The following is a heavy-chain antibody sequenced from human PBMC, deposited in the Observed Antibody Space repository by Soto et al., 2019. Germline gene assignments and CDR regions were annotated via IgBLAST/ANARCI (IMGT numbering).Heavy chain of an antibody. CDR3: ARVSSSYYYYGMDV. D-gene: IGHD6-6*01. V-gene: IGHV3-13*01. Sequence: PGGSLRLSCAASGFTFSSYDMHWVRQATGKGLEWVSAIGTAGDTYYPGSVKGRFTISRGNAKNSLYLQMNSLRAEDTAVYYCARVSSSYYYYGMDVWGQGTTVTVSS. CDR1: GFTFSSYD. CDR2: IGTAGDT. J-gene: IGHJ6*02.